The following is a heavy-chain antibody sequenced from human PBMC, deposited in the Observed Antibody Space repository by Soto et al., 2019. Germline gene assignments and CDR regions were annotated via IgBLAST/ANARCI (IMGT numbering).Heavy chain of an antibody. CDR2: IWYDGSNK. V-gene: IGHV3-33*01. CDR1: GFTFSSYG. D-gene: IGHD3-10*01. J-gene: IGHJ6*02. CDR3: ASDYGSGVNVSDGMDV. Sequence: QVQLVESGGGVVQPGRSLRLSCAASGFTFSSYGMHWVRQAPGKGLEWVAVIWYDGSNKYYADSVKGRFTISRDNSKKTLYLQMNSLRAEDTAGYYCASDYGSGVNVSDGMDVWGQGTTVTVSS.